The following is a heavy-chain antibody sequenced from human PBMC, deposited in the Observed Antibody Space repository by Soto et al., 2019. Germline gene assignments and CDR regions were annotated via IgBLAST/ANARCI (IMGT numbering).Heavy chain of an antibody. CDR3: AKDFGQWLAYGEDYFDY. V-gene: IGHV3-23*01. CDR1: GFTFSSYA. CDR2: ISGSGGST. J-gene: IGHJ4*02. Sequence: HPGGSLRLSCAASGFTFSSYAMSWVRQAPGKGLEWVSAISGSGGSTYYADSVKGRFTISRDNSKNTLYLQMNSLRAEDTAVYYCAKDFGQWLAYGEDYFDYWGQGTLVTVSS. D-gene: IGHD6-19*01.